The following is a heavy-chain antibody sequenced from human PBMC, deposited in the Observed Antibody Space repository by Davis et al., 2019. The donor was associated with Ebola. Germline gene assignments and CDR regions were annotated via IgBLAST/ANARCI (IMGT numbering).Heavy chain of an antibody. CDR3: ARGPTVTTDYGMDV. D-gene: IGHD4-17*01. CDR1: GFTFSSYA. Sequence: GESLKISCAASGFTFSSYAMSWIRQAPGKGLEWVSYISSSSSYTNYADSVKGRFTISRDNAKNSLYLQMNSLRAEDTAVYYCARGPTVTTDYGMDVWGQGTTVTVSS. CDR2: ISSSSSYT. J-gene: IGHJ6*02. V-gene: IGHV3-11*06.